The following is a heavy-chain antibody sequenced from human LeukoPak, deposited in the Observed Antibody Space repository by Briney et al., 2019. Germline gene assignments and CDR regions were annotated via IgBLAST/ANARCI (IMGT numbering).Heavy chain of an antibody. D-gene: IGHD2-2*01. Sequence: PSETLSLTCAVYGGSFSGYYRSWIRQPPGKGLEWIGEINHSGSTNYNPSLKSRVTISVDTSKNQFSLKLSSVTAADTAVYYCARDGGYCSSTSCYGWFDPWGQGTLITVSS. V-gene: IGHV4-34*01. CDR1: GGSFSGYY. CDR3: ARDGGYCSSTSCYGWFDP. J-gene: IGHJ5*02. CDR2: INHSGST.